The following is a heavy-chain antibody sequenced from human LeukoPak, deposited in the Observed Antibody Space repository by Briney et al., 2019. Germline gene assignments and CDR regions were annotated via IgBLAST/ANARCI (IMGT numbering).Heavy chain of an antibody. V-gene: IGHV3-30*03. CDR2: ISYDGNDK. D-gene: IGHD3-9*01. CDR1: GFTFSSYG. Sequence: QTGGSLRLSCAASGFTFSSYGMHWVRQAPGKGLEWVAVISYDGNDKYYADSVKGRFTISRDNSKNRLYLQMHSLRAEDMAVYYCATSRAPDWDAFDIWGQGTMVTVSS. CDR3: ATSRAPDWDAFDI. J-gene: IGHJ3*02.